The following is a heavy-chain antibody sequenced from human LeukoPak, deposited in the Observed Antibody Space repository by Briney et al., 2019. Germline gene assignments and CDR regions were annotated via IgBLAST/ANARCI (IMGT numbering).Heavy chain of an antibody. CDR3: ARRGLTDRFFDY. J-gene: IGHJ4*02. CDR2: IYAGDSDN. Sequence: GESLKISCKGSGYSFTNYWIVWVRQMPGKGLEWMGVIYAGDSDNRYSPSFQGQVTIPVDKSISTAYLQWSSLKASDTAIYYCARRGLTDRFFDYWGQGTLVTVSS. V-gene: IGHV5-51*01. CDR1: GYSFTNYW. D-gene: IGHD1-20*01.